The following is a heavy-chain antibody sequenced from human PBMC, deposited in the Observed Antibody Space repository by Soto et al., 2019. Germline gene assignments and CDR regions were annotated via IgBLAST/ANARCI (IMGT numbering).Heavy chain of an antibody. V-gene: IGHV1-18*01. J-gene: IGHJ6*02. CDR2: ISPYTGNT. CDR3: VMVDNYVTPTPQDV. CDR1: GYIFVNYG. D-gene: IGHD3-16*01. Sequence: QVQLVQSGDEVKKPGASVKVSCKASGYIFVNYGIAWVRRAPGQGLVWMGWISPYTGNTHSATKVQGRLTMTTDTASSTAYMDLGSLTSDDTAVYYCVMVDNYVTPTPQDVWGQGTTVTVSS.